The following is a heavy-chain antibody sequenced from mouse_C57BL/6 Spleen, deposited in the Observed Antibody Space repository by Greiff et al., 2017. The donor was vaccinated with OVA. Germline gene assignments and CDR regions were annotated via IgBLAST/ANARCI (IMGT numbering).Heavy chain of an antibody. Sequence: EVQLVESGGGLMKPGGSLRLSCAASGCTFSSYTMSWVRQTPEKRLWWVATISAGGSYTYYPVNVKGRLISFTDDAKNNLYLQMSNLKSEDTAVYYCARGSSGYGYAMDDWGKATSVTAAS. CDR1: GCTFSSYT. V-gene: IGHV5-4*01. D-gene: IGHD3-2*02. CDR2: ISAGGSYT. J-gene: IGHJ4*01. CDR3: ARGSSGYGYAMDD.